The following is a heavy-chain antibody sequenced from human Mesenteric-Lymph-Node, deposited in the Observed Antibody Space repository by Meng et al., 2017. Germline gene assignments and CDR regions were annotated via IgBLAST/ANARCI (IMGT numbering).Heavy chain of an antibody. D-gene: IGHD5-12*01. Sequence: GESLKIYCAASGFTFSNYWMTWVRQTPGKGLEWVASVREDGSERYYVDSVEGRFTMSRDNAKNSLFLEMSSLRAEDTAVYYCARLQRYTAYGHFDSWGQGTLVTVSS. V-gene: IGHV3-7*01. CDR3: ARLQRYTAYGHFDS. CDR1: GFTFSNYW. J-gene: IGHJ4*02. CDR2: VREDGSER.